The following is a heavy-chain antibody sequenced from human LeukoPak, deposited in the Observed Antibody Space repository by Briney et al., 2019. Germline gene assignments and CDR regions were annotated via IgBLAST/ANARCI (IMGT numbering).Heavy chain of an antibody. CDR3: ARKDGGRDGMDV. V-gene: IGHV1-2*02. CDR1: GYTFTSYG. J-gene: IGHJ6*02. CDR2: LNPNTLVT. Sequence: ASVKVSCKASGYTFTSYGISWVRQAPGQGLEWMGWLNPNTLVTNYAQHFRGRVSMTWDTSISTGYMDLHSLTSDDTAVYYCARKDGGRDGMDVWGQGTTVTVSS. D-gene: IGHD4-23*01.